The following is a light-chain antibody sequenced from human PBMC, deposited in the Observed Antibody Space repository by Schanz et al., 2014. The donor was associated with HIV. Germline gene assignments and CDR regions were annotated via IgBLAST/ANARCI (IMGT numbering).Light chain of an antibody. J-gene: IGLJ2*01. CDR3: SSYTSSSTRVV. Sequence: QSALTQPPSASGSPGQSVTISCTGTSSDVGTYNYVSWYRQDPGKAPKLMIYEVTKRPSGVPARFSGSKSGNTASLTVSGLQADDEADYYCSSYTSSSTRVVFGGGTKLTVL. V-gene: IGLV2-8*01. CDR1: SSDVGTYNY. CDR2: EVT.